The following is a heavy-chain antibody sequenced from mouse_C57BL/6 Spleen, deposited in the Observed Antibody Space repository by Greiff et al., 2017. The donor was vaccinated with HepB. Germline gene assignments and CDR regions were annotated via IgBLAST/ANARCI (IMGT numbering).Heavy chain of an antibody. CDR3: ARRGGYYAMDY. CDR1: GFTFSDYY. D-gene: IGHD1-1*02. CDR2: ISNGGGST. J-gene: IGHJ4*01. Sequence: EVQLVESGGGLVQPGGSLKLSCAASGFTFSDYYMYWVRQTPEKRLEWVAYISNGGGSTYYPDTVKGRFTISRDNAKNTLYLQMSRLKSEDTAMYYCARRGGYYAMDYWGEGTSVTVSP. V-gene: IGHV5-12*01.